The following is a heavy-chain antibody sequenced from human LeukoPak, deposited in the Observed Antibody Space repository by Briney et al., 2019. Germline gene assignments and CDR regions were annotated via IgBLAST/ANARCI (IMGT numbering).Heavy chain of an antibody. Sequence: SETLSLTCTVSGGSISSSSHYWGWIRQPPGKGLESIGSIYYNGNTYYNPSLKSRVTMSVDTSNNRFSLMLSSVTAADTAVYHCARHGYISGIDYWGQGTLVTVSS. CDR2: IYYNGNT. D-gene: IGHD5-18*01. CDR3: ARHGYISGIDY. V-gene: IGHV4-39*01. J-gene: IGHJ4*02. CDR1: GGSISSSSHY.